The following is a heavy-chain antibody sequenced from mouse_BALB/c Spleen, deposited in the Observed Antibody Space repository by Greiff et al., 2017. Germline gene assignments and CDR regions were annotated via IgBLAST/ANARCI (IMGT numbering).Heavy chain of an antibody. J-gene: IGHJ3*01. CDR3: ARRGNYPSWFAY. CDR2: INPSTGYT. CDR1: GYTFTSYW. Sequence: QVQLQQSGAELAKPGASVKMSCKASGYTFTSYWMHWVKQRPGQGLEWIGYINPSTGYTEYNQKFKDKATLTADKSSSTAYMQLSSLTSEDSAVYYCARRGNYPSWFAYWGQGTLVTVSA. V-gene: IGHV1-7*01. D-gene: IGHD2-1*01.